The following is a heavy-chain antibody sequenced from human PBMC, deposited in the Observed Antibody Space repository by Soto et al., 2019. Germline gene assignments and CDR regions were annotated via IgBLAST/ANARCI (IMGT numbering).Heavy chain of an antibody. D-gene: IGHD4-17*01. J-gene: IGHJ5*02. CDR2: ISWNSGSI. CDR1: GFTFDDYA. Sequence: GGSLRLSCAASGFTFDDYAMHWVRQAPGKGLEWVSGISWNSGSIGYADSVKGRFTISRDNAKNSLYLQMNSLRAEDTALYYCAKDRLYGDYGGFWFDPWGQGTLVTVSS. CDR3: AKDRLYGDYGGFWFDP. V-gene: IGHV3-9*01.